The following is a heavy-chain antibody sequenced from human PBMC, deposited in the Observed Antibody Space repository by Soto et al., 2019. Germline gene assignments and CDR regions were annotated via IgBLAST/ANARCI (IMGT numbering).Heavy chain of an antibody. CDR2: ISYDGSNK. J-gene: IGHJ4*02. V-gene: IGHV3-30-3*01. Sequence: PVGSLRLSCAASGFTFSSYAMHWVRQAPGKGLEWVAVISYDGSNKYYADSVKGRFTISRDNSKNTLYLQMNSLRAEDTAVYYCARSYDFWSGYYPLDYWGQGTLVTVSS. CDR1: GFTFSSYA. D-gene: IGHD3-3*01. CDR3: ARSYDFWSGYYPLDY.